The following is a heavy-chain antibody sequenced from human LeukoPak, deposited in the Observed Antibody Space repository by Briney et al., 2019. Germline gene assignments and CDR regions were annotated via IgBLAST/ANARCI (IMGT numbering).Heavy chain of an antibody. Sequence: GSLRLPCAASGLTVSSYMSWIRQPPGKGLEWIGYIYYRGSTNYNPSLKSRVTFSVDTSKNQFSLKLNSVTAADTAVYYCARGGDYGDLRYFDYWGQGTLVTVSS. D-gene: IGHD4-17*01. CDR3: ARGGDYGDLRYFDY. V-gene: IGHV4-59*02. J-gene: IGHJ4*02. CDR2: IYYRGST. CDR1: GLTVSSY.